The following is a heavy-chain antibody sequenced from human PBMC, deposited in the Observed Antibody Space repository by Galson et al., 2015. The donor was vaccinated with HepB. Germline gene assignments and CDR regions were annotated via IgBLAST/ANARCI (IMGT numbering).Heavy chain of an antibody. Sequence: SVKVSCKASGYTFTTYTISWVRQVPGQGLEWMGWISGYNDKTDFAQKFQGRVTMTTDTSTSTAFMELRSLKSDDTAVYYCARDITSSDFGRYYYYGMDVWGQGTTVTVSS. V-gene: IGHV1-18*01. CDR2: ISGYNDKT. D-gene: IGHD3-3*01. CDR3: ARDITSSDFGRYYYYGMDV. J-gene: IGHJ6*02. CDR1: GYTFTTYT.